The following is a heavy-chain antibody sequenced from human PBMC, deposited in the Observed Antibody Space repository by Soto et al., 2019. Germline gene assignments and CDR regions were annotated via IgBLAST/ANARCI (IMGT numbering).Heavy chain of an antibody. J-gene: IGHJ5*02. D-gene: IGHD6-19*01. CDR1: GFTFSSYG. Sequence: GGSLRLSCAASGFTFSSYGMHWVRQAPGKGLEWVAVISYDGSNKYYADSVKGRFTISRDNSKNTLYLQMNSLRAEDTAVYYCASNDGSGWPRLAPWGQGTLVTVSS. CDR3: ASNDGSGWPRLAP. CDR2: ISYDGSNK. V-gene: IGHV3-30*03.